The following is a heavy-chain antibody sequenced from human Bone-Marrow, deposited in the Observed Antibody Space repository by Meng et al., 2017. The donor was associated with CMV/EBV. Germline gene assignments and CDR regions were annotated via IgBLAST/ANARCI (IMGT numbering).Heavy chain of an antibody. Sequence: SETLSLTCTVSGGSISSYYWSWIRQPPGKGLEWIGYIYYSGSTYYNPSLKSRVTISVDTSKNQFSLKLSSVTAADTAVYYCARDRRTRYCSSTSCHPAYYYGMDVWGQGNTVNLYS. V-gene: IGHV4-59*12. CDR1: GGSISSYY. CDR2: IYYSGST. CDR3: ARDRRTRYCSSTSCHPAYYYGMDV. D-gene: IGHD2-2*01. J-gene: IGHJ6*02.